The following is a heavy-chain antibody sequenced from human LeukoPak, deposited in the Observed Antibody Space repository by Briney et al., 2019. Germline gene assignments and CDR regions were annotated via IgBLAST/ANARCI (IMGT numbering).Heavy chain of an antibody. Sequence: GGSLRLSCAASGFTFSSYGMHWVRQAPGKGLEWVAVISYDGSNKYYADSVKGRFTISRDNSKNTLFLQMNSLRAEDTAVYYCAKDWSDMSTLDYWGQGTLVTVSS. CDR2: ISYDGSNK. CDR1: GFTFSSYG. V-gene: IGHV3-30*18. CDR3: AKDWSDMSTLDY. J-gene: IGHJ4*02. D-gene: IGHD2-15*01.